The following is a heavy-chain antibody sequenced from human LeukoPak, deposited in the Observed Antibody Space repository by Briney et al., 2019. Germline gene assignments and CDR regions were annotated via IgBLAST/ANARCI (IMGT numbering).Heavy chain of an antibody. J-gene: IGHJ4*02. CDR1: GFTFSSYS. V-gene: IGHV3-21*01. CDR3: ARDGAYSGSYYMFDY. D-gene: IGHD1-26*01. CDR2: ISSSSSYI. Sequence: GGSLRLSCAASGFTFSSYSMNWVRQAPGKGLEWVSSISSSSSYIYYADSVKGRFTISRDNAKNSLYLQMNSLRAEDTAVYYCARDGAYSGSYYMFDYWGQGTLVTVSS.